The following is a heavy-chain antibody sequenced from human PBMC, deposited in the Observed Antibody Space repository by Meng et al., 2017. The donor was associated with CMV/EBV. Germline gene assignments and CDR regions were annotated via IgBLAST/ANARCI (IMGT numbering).Heavy chain of an antibody. CDR3: ARDQMVRGVYYYYYGMDV. V-gene: IGHV4-61*01. J-gene: IGHJ6*02. CDR2: IYYSGST. Sequence: SETLSFTCTVSGGSVSSGSYYWSWIRQPPGKGLEWIGYIYYSGSTNYNPSLKSRVTISVDTSKNQFSLKLSSVTAADTAVYYCARDQMVRGVYYYYYGMDVWGQGTTVTVSS. CDR1: GGSVSSGSYY. D-gene: IGHD3-10*01.